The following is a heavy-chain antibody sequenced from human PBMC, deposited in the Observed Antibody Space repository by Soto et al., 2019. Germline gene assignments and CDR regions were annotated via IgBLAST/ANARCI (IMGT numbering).Heavy chain of an antibody. J-gene: IGHJ4*02. CDR2: ISGSGGTT. D-gene: IGHD6-25*01. CDR1: GFTFSSYA. Sequence: EVQLLESGGGLVQPGRSLRLSCAASGFTFSSYAMSWVRQAPGKGLEWVSAISGSGGTTYYADSVKGRFTISRDNSKNPLFLQMNSRRAEDTAVYYCAKFFVETGGSSGWPWSFHYWGQGTLVTVSS. V-gene: IGHV3-23*01. CDR3: AKFFVETGGSSGWPWSFHY.